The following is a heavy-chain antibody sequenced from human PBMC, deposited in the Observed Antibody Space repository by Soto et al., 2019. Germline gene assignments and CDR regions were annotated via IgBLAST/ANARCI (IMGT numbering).Heavy chain of an antibody. D-gene: IGHD3-16*01. CDR2: IRTKANSYAT. J-gene: IGHJ4*02. Sequence: EVQLVESGGDLVQSGGSLKLSCAASGFNFSGSAMHWVRQASGKGREWVGRIRTKANSYATAYAASVKGRFTISRDDSKNTAYLQMNSLKTEDTAVYYCVKDIEPGGAHYWGQGTLVTVSS. V-gene: IGHV3-73*02. CDR1: GFNFSGSA. CDR3: VKDIEPGGAHY.